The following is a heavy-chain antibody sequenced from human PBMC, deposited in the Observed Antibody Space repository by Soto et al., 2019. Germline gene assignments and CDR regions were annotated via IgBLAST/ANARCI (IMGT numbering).Heavy chain of an antibody. CDR2: VRHTGST. V-gene: IGHV4-34*01. Sequence: QVQLHQWGAGLLKPSETLSLTCAVYGGPFSGFYWSWIRQSPGKGLEWLGEVRHTGSTNYNPSLKTRVSISADTTKIPVSLRLTSVTAADTAVYYCATDSTITHYGMDVWGQGTTVTVSS. CDR3: ATDSTITHYGMDV. J-gene: IGHJ6*02. CDR1: GGPFSGFY. D-gene: IGHD2-2*01.